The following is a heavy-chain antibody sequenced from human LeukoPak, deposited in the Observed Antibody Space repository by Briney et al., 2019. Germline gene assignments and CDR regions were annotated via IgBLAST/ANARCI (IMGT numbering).Heavy chain of an antibody. D-gene: IGHD1-1*01. Sequence: GGSLRLSCAASGFTFSSYGMHWVRRAPGKGLEWVAFIRYDGSNKYYADSVKGRFTISRDNSKNTLYLQMNSLRAEDTAVYYCAKGDGNWNYYYYYMDVWGKGTTVTVSS. CDR2: IRYDGSNK. CDR3: AKGDGNWNYYYYYMDV. V-gene: IGHV3-30*02. CDR1: GFTFSSYG. J-gene: IGHJ6*03.